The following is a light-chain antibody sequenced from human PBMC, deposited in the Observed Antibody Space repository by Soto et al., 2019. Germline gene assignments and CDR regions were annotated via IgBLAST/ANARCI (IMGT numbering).Light chain of an antibody. Sequence: EIVLTQSPGTLSLSPGDRATLSCRASQSVSNDYLAWYQQKPGQSPRLLIYGASSRATGIPDRFSGSGAGTEFTLTISGLEPEDLAVYACHYYVNSAAMYTCGQGTKLELK. CDR2: GAS. CDR1: QSVSNDY. J-gene: IGKJ2*01. CDR3: HYYVNSAAMYT. V-gene: IGKV3-20*01.